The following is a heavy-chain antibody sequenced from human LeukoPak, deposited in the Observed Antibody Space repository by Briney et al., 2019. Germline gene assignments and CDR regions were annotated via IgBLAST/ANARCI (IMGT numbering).Heavy chain of an antibody. J-gene: IGHJ4*02. V-gene: IGHV3-30*18. Sequence: PGGSLRLSCAASGFTFSSYGMHWVRQAPGKGLEWVAVISYDGSNKYYADSVKGRFTISRDNSKNTLYLQMNSLRAEDTAVYCCAKGRRTVTTYSDYWGQGTLVTVSS. CDR1: GFTFSSYG. CDR2: ISYDGSNK. CDR3: AKGRRTVTTYSDY. D-gene: IGHD4-17*01.